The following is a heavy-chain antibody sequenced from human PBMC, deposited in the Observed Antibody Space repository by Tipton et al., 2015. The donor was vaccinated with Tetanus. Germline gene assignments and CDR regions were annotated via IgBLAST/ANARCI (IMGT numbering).Heavy chain of an antibody. CDR3: ARIGWLQQNKPAFDI. J-gene: IGHJ3*02. CDR1: GGSITSYY. V-gene: IGHV4-59*13. CDR2: VHYTGKD. Sequence: TLSLTCNVSGGSITSYYWSWIRQRPGRGLEWVGYVHYTGKDNYSPSLRSRVTLSVDTSKNQFSLQMKSVTAADTAVYYCARIGWLQQNKPAFDIWGQGTVVTVSS. D-gene: IGHD5-24*01.